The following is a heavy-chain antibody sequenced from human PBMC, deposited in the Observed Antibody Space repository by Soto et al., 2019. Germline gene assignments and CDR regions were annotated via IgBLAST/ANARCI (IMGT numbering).Heavy chain of an antibody. CDR1: GGSISSYY. V-gene: IGHV4-4*07. CDR3: ARAYNFYDSSGYYDYFEY. D-gene: IGHD3-22*01. Sequence: PSETLALTSTVSGGSISSYYWSWIRQPAGKGLEWIGRIYTSGSKNYNPSLKSRVTMSVDTSKNQFSLKLSSVTAADTAVYYCARAYNFYDSSGYYDYFEYWGQGTLVNAS. J-gene: IGHJ4*02. CDR2: IYTSGSK.